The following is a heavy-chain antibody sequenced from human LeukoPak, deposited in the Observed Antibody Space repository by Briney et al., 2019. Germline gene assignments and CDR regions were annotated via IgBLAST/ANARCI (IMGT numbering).Heavy chain of an antibody. D-gene: IGHD5-12*01. V-gene: IGHV3-9*03. Sequence: GRSLRLSCAASGFTFDDYAMHWVRQAPGKGLEGVSGISWNSGSIVYADSVKGRFTISRDNAKNSLYLQMNSLRAEDMALYYCAKGVATITSLNWYFDLWGRGTLVTVSS. CDR2: ISWNSGSI. CDR1: GFTFDDYA. CDR3: AKGVATITSLNWYFDL. J-gene: IGHJ2*01.